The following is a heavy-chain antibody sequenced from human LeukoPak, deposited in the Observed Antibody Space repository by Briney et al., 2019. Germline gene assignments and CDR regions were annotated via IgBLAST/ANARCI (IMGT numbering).Heavy chain of an antibody. Sequence: GGSLTLSFAASGFPFYDYAMHWVRRAPGKERAGASLISWDGGSTYYTDSVKGRFTISIDNSKNSLYLQMNSLRAEDTALYYCARFSGWSNYFDYWGQGTLVTVSS. CDR2: ISWDGGST. D-gene: IGHD6-19*01. CDR1: GFPFYDYA. CDR3: ARFSGWSNYFDY. J-gene: IGHJ4*02. V-gene: IGHV3-43D*04.